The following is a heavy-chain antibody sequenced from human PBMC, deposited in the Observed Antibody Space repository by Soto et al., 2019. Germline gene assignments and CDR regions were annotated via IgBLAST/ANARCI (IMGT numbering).Heavy chain of an antibody. Sequence: SANLSLTCPVSVGSISSGGYSWSWIRQPPGKGLEWIGYIYHSGSTYYNPSLKSRVTISVDRSKNQFSLKLSSVTAADTDVYYCTRVGSSRWVFVDYCGKGNLVT. CDR3: TRVGSSRWVFVDY. CDR2: IYHSGST. J-gene: IGHJ4*02. CDR1: VGSISSGGYS. D-gene: IGHD6-13*01. V-gene: IGHV4-30-2*01.